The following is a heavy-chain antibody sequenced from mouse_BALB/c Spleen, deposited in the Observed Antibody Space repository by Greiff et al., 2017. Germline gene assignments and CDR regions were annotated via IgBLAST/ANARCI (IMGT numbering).Heavy chain of an antibody. CDR3: TRDSNYSYAMDY. V-gene: IGHV1-18*01. CDR1: GYTFTDYN. Sequence: VQLQQSGPELVKPGASVKIPCKASGYTFTDYNMDWVKQSHGKSLEWIGDINPNNGGTIYNQKFKGKATLTVDKSSSTAYMELRSLTSEDTAVYYCTRDSNYSYAMDYWGQGTSVTVSS. CDR2: INPNNGGT. D-gene: IGHD2-5*01. J-gene: IGHJ4*01.